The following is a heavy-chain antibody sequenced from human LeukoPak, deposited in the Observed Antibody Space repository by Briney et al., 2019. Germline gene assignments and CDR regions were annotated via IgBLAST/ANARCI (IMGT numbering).Heavy chain of an antibody. CDR1: GFTFCDYA. J-gene: IGHJ4*02. CDR2: IRRKAHGGTT. V-gene: IGHV3-49*04. D-gene: IGHD3-22*01. CDR3: TRVTYYYDNSGYFHFDS. Sequence: GGSQRLHCTTSGFTFCDYAMSWVRQAPGKGVEWVRFIRRKAHGGTTEYAASVKGRFSSSRDDSKSIAYLQMNSLKTEDTAVYFCTRVTYYYDNSGYFHFDSWGQGSLVTVSS.